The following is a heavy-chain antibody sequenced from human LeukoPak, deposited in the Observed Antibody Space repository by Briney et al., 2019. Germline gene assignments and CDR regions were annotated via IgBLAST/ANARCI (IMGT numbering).Heavy chain of an antibody. CDR1: GASISNYY. CDR2: THYRGKT. Sequence: KPSETLSLTCTVSGASISNYYWSWIRQPPGKGLEWIGYTHYRGKTNYNPSLKSRVSISIDTSKNQFSLRLNSVTAADTAVYYCATYGDLYNFDYWGQGTLVTVSP. V-gene: IGHV4-59*01. D-gene: IGHD2-21*02. CDR3: ATYGDLYNFDY. J-gene: IGHJ4*02.